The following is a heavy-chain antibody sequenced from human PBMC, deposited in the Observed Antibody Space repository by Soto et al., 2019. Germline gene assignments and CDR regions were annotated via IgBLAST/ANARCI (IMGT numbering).Heavy chain of an antibody. CDR3: ARERRVVPYFDY. CDR2: INAGNGNT. J-gene: IGHJ4*02. CDR1: GYTFTSYA. Sequence: ASVKVSCKASGYTFTSYAMHWVRQAPGQRLEWMGWINAGNGNTKYSQKFQGRVTITRDTSASTAYMELSSLRSEDTAVYYCARERRVVPYFDYWGQGTLVTVSS. D-gene: IGHD2-15*01. V-gene: IGHV1-3*01.